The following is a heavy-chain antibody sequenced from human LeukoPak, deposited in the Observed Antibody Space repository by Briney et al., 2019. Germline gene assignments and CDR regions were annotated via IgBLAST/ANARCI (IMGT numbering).Heavy chain of an antibody. CDR3: ARDARWIQSRIDAFDI. J-gene: IGHJ3*02. CDR2: VYDSGAA. V-gene: IGHV4-4*02. CDR1: GVSISSSNW. Sequence: SETLSLTCAVSGVSISSSNWSSWFRQSPGKGLEWIGEVYDSGAANYHPSLRSRVTISVDKAKNQLSLSLRSVTAADTAVYYCARDARWIQSRIDAFDIWGQGTMVTLSS. D-gene: IGHD5-24*01.